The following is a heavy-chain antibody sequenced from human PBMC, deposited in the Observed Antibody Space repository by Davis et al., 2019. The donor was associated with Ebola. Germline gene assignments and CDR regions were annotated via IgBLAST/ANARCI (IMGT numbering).Heavy chain of an antibody. CDR2: IKSDGSST. CDR3: ARAREWETYPFDY. V-gene: IGHV3-74*01. CDR1: GFTFSSYW. Sequence: GESLKISCAASGFTFSSYWLHWVRQAPGKGLVWVSRIKSDGSSTSYADSVKGRFTISRDNAKNTLYLQMNSLRGEDTAVYYCARAREWETYPFDYWGQGTLVTVSS. D-gene: IGHD1-26*01. J-gene: IGHJ4*02.